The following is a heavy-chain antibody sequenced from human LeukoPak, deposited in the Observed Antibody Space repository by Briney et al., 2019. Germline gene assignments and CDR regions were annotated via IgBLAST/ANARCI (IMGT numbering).Heavy chain of an antibody. J-gene: IGHJ4*02. D-gene: IGHD3-10*01. Sequence: GGSLRLSCAASGFTFSSYGMHWVRQAPGKGLEWVAFIRYDGSNKYYADSVKGRFTISRDNSKNTLYLQMNSLRAEDTAVYYCAKLYGSGSPKGDYWGQGTLVTVSS. CDR3: AKLYGSGSPKGDY. CDR1: GFTFSSYG. CDR2: IRYDGSNK. V-gene: IGHV3-30*02.